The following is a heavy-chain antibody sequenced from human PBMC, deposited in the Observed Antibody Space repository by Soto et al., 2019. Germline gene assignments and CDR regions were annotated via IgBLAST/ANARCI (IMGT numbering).Heavy chain of an antibody. J-gene: IGHJ4*02. Sequence: QVQLLQSGAEVKKPGASVKVSCKASGYTFTSYDINWVRQAPGQGLEWMGWINAYSGKTNYSQKLQDRVTMTTDTSTNTAYMELRSLRSDDTAVYYCARDSGMKRFLEWLPFDYWGRGTLVTVSS. CDR2: INAYSGKT. V-gene: IGHV1-18*01. CDR1: GYTFTSYD. CDR3: ARDSGMKRFLEWLPFDY. D-gene: IGHD3-3*01.